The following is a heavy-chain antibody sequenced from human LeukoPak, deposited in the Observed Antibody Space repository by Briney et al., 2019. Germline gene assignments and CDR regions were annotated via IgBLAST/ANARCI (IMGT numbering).Heavy chain of an antibody. J-gene: IGHJ4*02. Sequence: GGSLRLSCAASGFTFSSYWMSWVRQAPGKGLEWVSSISGSDGSTYYADSVKGRFTISRDNSKNTLYLQMNSLRAEDTAVYYCARKAGYFDCWGQGTLVTVSS. V-gene: IGHV3-23*01. CDR3: ARKAGYFDC. CDR2: ISGSDGST. D-gene: IGHD1-14*01. CDR1: GFTFSSYW.